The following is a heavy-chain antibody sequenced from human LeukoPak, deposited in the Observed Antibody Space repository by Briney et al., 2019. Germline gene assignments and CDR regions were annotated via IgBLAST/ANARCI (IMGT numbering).Heavy chain of an antibody. D-gene: IGHD3-16*01. CDR3: TASVGEMALDY. Sequence: GGSLRLSCAASGFTFGTSSMSWVRQAPGKGPEWVSSFGDRSAYIYYADSVKGRFTISRDNAKNSLYLQMNGLRVDDTAVYYCTASVGEMALDYWGQGTLVTVSS. V-gene: IGHV3-21*01. J-gene: IGHJ4*02. CDR1: GFTFGTSS. CDR2: FGDRSAYI.